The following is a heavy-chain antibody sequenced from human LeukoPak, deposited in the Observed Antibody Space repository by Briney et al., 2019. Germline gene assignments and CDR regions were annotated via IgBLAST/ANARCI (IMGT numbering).Heavy chain of an antibody. J-gene: IGHJ4*02. D-gene: IGHD4-11*01. Sequence: PGGSLRLSCAASGFTFSSYAMSWVRQAPGKGLEWVSGISGSCDNTYYADSVKGRFTISRDNSKNTLYVQMNSLRDEDTAVYYCARLTTLQAGYWGQGTLVTVSA. CDR3: ARLTTLQAGY. CDR2: ISGSCDNT. CDR1: GFTFSSYA. V-gene: IGHV3-23*01.